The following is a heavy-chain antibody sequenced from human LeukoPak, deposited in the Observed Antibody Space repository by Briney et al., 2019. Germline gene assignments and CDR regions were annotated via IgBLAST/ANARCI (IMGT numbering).Heavy chain of an antibody. V-gene: IGHV1-8*03. CDR3: ARPQEEFCSSTSCYDFQQ. CDR1: GYTFTSYD. Sequence: ASVTVSFTASGYTFTSYDNNWVRQATGQGMELMGWMNPNSGNTGSAQQFQGRVTITRNTYISTAYMELSSPRSEDAAVYYGARPQEEFCSSTSCYDFQQWGQGTLVTVSS. J-gene: IGHJ1*01. D-gene: IGHD2-2*01. CDR2: MNPNSGNT.